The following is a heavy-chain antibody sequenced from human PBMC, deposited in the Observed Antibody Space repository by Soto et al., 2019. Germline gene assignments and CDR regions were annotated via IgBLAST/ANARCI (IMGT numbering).Heavy chain of an antibody. V-gene: IGHV3-53*01. CDR2: IYSGGST. Sequence: LRLSCAASEFTVRSNYMNWVRQAPGKGLECVSIIYSGGSTYYADSVKGRFTISRDNSKNTLYLQMNSLRADDTAVYYCASRRGYTYGPPDCWGQGTLVTVSS. D-gene: IGHD5-18*01. CDR1: EFTVRSNY. CDR3: ASRRGYTYGPPDC. J-gene: IGHJ4*02.